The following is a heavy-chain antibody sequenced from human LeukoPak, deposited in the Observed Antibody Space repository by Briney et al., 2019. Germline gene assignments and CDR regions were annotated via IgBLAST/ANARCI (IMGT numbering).Heavy chain of an antibody. CDR2: IYHSGST. J-gene: IGHJ3*02. D-gene: IGHD3-9*01. CDR3: ARNDGYYDILTGYYIDAFDI. Sequence: PSETLSLTCAVSGGSISSGGYSWSWIRQPPGKGLEWIGYIYHSGSTYYNPSLKSRVIISVDRSKNQFSLKLSSVTAADTAVYYCARNDGYYDILTGYYIDAFDIWGQGTMVTVSS. CDR1: GGSISSGGYS. V-gene: IGHV4-30-2*01.